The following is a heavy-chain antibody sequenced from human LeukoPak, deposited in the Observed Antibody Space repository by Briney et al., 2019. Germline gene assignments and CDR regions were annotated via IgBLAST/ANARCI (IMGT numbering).Heavy chain of an antibody. V-gene: IGHV3-30*02. CDR1: GFTFSNYG. CDR3: ARDTDYYDSSGLHDAFDI. Sequence: GGSLRLSCAASGFTFSNYGMHWVRQAPGKGLEWVAFIRSDESNKYYADSVKGRFTISRDDSKNTLYLQMNSLRAEDTAVYYCARDTDYYDSSGLHDAFDIWGQGTMVTVSS. J-gene: IGHJ3*02. D-gene: IGHD3-22*01. CDR2: IRSDESNK.